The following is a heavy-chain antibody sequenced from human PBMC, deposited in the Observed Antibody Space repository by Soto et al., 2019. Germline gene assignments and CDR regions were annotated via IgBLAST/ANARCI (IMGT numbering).Heavy chain of an antibody. D-gene: IGHD6-6*01. CDR2: IYYSGST. CDR1: GGSINDFY. J-gene: IGHJ4*02. Sequence: LSLTFTVSGGSINDFYWSWIRQPPGKGLEWIGYIYYSGSTDYNPSLKGRVTISVDTSKNQFSLKLRSVTAADTAVYYCARVGGVAARTFEYWGQGTLVTVS. CDR3: ARVGGVAARTFEY. V-gene: IGHV4-59*01.